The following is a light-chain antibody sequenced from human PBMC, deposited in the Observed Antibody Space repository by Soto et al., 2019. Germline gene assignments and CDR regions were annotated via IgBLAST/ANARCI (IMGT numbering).Light chain of an antibody. CDR3: QQYNHFWT. J-gene: IGKJ1*01. CDR1: QSVSSN. V-gene: IGKV3-15*01. CDR2: GAS. Sequence: EIVMTQSPATLSVSPGETATLSCWASQSVSSNLAWYQQKPGQAPRLLIYGASPRATGIPARFSGSGSGTDVTLTLSSMQSEDCAVYYWQQYNHFWTVGQGTKVEIK.